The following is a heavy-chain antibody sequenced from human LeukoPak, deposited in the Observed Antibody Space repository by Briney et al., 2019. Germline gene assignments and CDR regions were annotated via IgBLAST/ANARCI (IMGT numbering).Heavy chain of an antibody. J-gene: IGHJ4*02. D-gene: IGHD3-3*01. Sequence: ASVKVSCKASGGTFSSYAISWVRQASGQGLEWMGGIIPIFGTANYAQKFQGRVTITADESTSTAYMELSSLRSEDTAVYYCARVAKRFLEPTSYYFDYWGQGTLVTVSS. CDR2: IIPIFGTA. CDR1: GGTFSSYA. CDR3: ARVAKRFLEPTSYYFDY. V-gene: IGHV1-69*13.